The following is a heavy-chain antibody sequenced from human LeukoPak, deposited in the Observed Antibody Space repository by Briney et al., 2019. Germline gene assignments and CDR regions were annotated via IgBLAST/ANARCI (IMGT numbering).Heavy chain of an antibody. CDR2: IRYDGSNK. J-gene: IGHJ3*02. V-gene: IGHV3-30*02. Sequence: PGGSLRLSCAASGFTFSSYGMHWVRQAPGKGLEWVAFIRYDGSNKYYADSVKGRFTISRDNSKNTLYLQMNSLRAEDTAVYYCAKDKEYSSSSPDAFDIWGQGTMVTVSS. D-gene: IGHD6-6*01. CDR1: GFTFSSYG. CDR3: AKDKEYSSSSPDAFDI.